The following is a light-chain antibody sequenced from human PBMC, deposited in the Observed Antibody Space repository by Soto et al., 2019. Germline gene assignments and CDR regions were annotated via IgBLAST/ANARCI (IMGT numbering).Light chain of an antibody. CDR1: QSVSSSY. J-gene: IGKJ4*01. CDR3: QQYGSSPVT. CDR2: GAS. Sequence: EIVLTQSPGTLSLSPGERATLSCRASQSVSSSYLAWYQQKPGQAPRLLIYGASSRATGIPDRLSGSGSGTDFTLTISRLEPEDFAVYYCQQYGSSPVTFGGGTEVDIK. V-gene: IGKV3-20*01.